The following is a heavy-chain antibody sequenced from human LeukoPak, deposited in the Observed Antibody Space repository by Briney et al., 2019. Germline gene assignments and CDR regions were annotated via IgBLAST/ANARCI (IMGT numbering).Heavy chain of an antibody. J-gene: IGHJ3*02. CDR2: ISYDGNKK. D-gene: IGHD6-19*01. CDR3: AKDGGSMAVSDAFDI. V-gene: IGHV3-30*18. Sequence: PGGSLRLSCAASGFTFSSYDMHWVRQAPGKGLEWVAVISYDGNKKYYADSVKGRFTISRDDSKNTLYLQMNSLRAEDTAVYYCAKDGGSMAVSDAFDIWGQGTMVTVSS. CDR1: GFTFSSYD.